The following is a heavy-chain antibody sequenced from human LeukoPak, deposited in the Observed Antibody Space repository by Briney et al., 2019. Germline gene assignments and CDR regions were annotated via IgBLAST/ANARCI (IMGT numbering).Heavy chain of an antibody. CDR1: GGSNSNYW. V-gene: IGHV4-59*01. Sequence: SETLSLTCTVSGGSNSNYWWSWIRQPPGKGLEWIGYVFDSGGTNYNPSLKSRVTISVDTSKKQFSLKLSSVTAADTAVYYCARGYSSSWNYFDYWGQGTLVTVSS. CDR2: VFDSGGT. D-gene: IGHD6-13*01. J-gene: IGHJ4*02. CDR3: ARGYSSSWNYFDY.